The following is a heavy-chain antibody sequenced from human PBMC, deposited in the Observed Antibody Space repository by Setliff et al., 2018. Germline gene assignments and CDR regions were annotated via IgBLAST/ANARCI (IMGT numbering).Heavy chain of an antibody. V-gene: IGHV3-21*01. CDR3: ARSPANGGHDAFDV. CDR2: IDGTSSYI. Sequence: GGSLRLSCAASGFASSGYNMNWVRQAPGKGLEWVSSIDGTSSYIYYADSVKGRFSITRDTATNSLYLQMSSLRADDTAVYYCARSPANGGHDAFDVWGQGTMVTVSS. CDR1: GFASSGYN. D-gene: IGHD6-25*01. J-gene: IGHJ3*01.